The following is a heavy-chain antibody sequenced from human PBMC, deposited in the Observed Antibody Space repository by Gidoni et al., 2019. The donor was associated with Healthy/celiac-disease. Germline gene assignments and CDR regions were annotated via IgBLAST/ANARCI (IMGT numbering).Heavy chain of an antibody. J-gene: IGHJ4*02. V-gene: IGHV4-39*01. CDR2: IYCSGST. CDR1: GGSISSSSYY. CDR3: ARAAVAYDY. Sequence: QLQLQESGPGLVKPSETLYPTGSVPGGSISSSSYYWGWRRQPPVKGLEWIWRIYCSGSTYYNPSLKSRVTISVDTSKNQFSLKLSSVAAADAAVYYCARAAVAYDYWGQGTLVTVSS. D-gene: IGHD6-19*01.